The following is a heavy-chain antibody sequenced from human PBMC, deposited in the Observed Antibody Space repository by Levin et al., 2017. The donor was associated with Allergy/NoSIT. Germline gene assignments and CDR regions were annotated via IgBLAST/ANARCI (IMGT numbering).Heavy chain of an antibody. CDR1: GFTLSDYA. D-gene: IGHD1-14*01. V-gene: IGHV3-23*01. Sequence: GESLKISCDASGFTLSDYAMSWVRQAPGKGLEWDSVITGGGFNTYYGDSVKGRFTVSRDNSKNTLYLELNSLRAEDTAVYYCAKKQGGTTGFSFDVWGQGTMVTVSS. CDR3: AKKQGGTTGFSFDV. J-gene: IGHJ3*01. CDR2: ITGGGFNT.